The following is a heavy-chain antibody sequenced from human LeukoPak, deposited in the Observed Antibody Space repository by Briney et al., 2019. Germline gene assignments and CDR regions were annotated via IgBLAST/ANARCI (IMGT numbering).Heavy chain of an antibody. D-gene: IGHD2-15*01. J-gene: IGHJ6*02. CDR2: IYTSGST. V-gene: IGHV4-4*07. CDR3: ARDLKDCSGGSCYSMDV. Sequence: SETLSLTCTVSGGSISSYYWSWIRQPAGKGLEWIGRIYTSGSTNYNPSLESRVTMSVDTSKNQFSLKLSSVTAADTAVYYCARDLKDCSGGSCYSMDVWGQGTTVTVSS. CDR1: GGSISSYY.